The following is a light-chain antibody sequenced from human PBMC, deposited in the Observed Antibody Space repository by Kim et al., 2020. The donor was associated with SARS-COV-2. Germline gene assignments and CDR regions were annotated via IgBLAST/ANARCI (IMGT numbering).Light chain of an antibody. CDR1: SNNVGNQG. J-gene: IGLJ3*02. V-gene: IGLV10-54*04. CDR2: SNN. Sequence: RQTATRTCTGNSNNVGNQGAAWRQQHQGHPPKLLSHSNNNRPSGISERFSASRSGNTASLTITGLQPEDETDYDCSAWDSSLGAWVFGGGTQLTVL. CDR3: SAWDSSLGAWV.